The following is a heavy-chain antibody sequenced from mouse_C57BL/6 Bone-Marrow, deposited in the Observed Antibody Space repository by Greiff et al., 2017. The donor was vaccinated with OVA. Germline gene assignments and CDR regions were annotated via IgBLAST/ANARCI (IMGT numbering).Heavy chain of an antibody. CDR1: GYTFTSYG. V-gene: IGHV1-81*01. J-gene: IGHJ3*01. CDR3: ASVYYGNPAWFAY. D-gene: IGHD2-1*01. Sequence: QVQLQQPGAELVKPGASVKMSCKASGYTFTSYGISWVKQRTGQGLEWIGEIYPRSGNTYYNEKFKGKATLTADKSSSTAYMELRSLTSEDSAVYFCASVYYGNPAWFAYWGQGTLVTVSA. CDR2: IYPRSGNT.